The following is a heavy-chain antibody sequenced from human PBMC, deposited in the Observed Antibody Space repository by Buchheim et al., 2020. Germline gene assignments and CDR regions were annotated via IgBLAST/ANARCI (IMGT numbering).Heavy chain of an antibody. CDR2: IKQGGSEK. D-gene: IGHD5-12*01. J-gene: IGHJ5*02. V-gene: IGHV3-7*01. CDR3: ARLVATIDLGFDP. Sequence: EVQLVESGGGLVQPGGSLRLSCAASGFTFSSYWMSWVRQAPGKGLEWVANIKQGGSEKYYVDSVKGRFTISRDNAKNTMYLQRNSLRARETAVYYCARLVATIDLGFDPWGQGTL. CDR1: GFTFSSYW.